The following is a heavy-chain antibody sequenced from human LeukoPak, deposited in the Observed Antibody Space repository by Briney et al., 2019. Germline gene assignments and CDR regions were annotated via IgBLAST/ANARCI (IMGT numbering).Heavy chain of an antibody. CDR3: TRDTGTTGAVKFDP. Sequence: SETLSLTCTVSGNSFGDYYWSWIRQPAGKGLEWIGRIYISGSTTYNPSLHIRVTMSVDTSKSQFSLNLMSVTAADTAVYYCTRDTGTTGAVKFDPWGQGTLVTVSS. D-gene: IGHD4-17*01. J-gene: IGHJ5*02. V-gene: IGHV4-4*07. CDR2: IYISGST. CDR1: GNSFGDYY.